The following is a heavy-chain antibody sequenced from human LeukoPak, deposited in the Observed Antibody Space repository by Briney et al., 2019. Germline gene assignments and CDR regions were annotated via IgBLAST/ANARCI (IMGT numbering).Heavy chain of an antibody. J-gene: IGHJ4*02. V-gene: IGHV4-61*05. CDR1: GGSISSSSYY. CDR3: ARLPNHPIVGATKGSFDY. CDR2: IHYSGST. D-gene: IGHD1-26*01. Sequence: PSETLSLTCTVSGGSISSSSYYGGWIRQPPGKGLEWIGYIHYSGSTNYNPSLKSRVTISVDTSKNQFSLKLSSVTAADTAVYYCARLPNHPIVGATKGSFDYWGQGTLVTVSS.